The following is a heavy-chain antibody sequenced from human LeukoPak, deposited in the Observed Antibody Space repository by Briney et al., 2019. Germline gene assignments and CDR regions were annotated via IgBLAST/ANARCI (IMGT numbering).Heavy chain of an antibody. Sequence: ASVKVSCKASGGTFSSYAISWVRQAPGQGPEWMGGIIPIFGTANYAQKFQGRVTITADESTSTAYMELSSLRSEDTAVYYCARSSDIVATIGYNWFDPWGQGTLVTVSS. CDR2: IIPIFGTA. V-gene: IGHV1-69*13. J-gene: IGHJ5*02. D-gene: IGHD5-12*01. CDR3: ARSSDIVATIGYNWFDP. CDR1: GGTFSSYA.